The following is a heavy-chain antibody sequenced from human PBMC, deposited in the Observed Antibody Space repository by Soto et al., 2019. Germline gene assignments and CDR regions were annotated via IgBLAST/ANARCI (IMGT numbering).Heavy chain of an antibody. D-gene: IGHD5-12*01. V-gene: IGHV3-73*01. CDR3: TNQGDGYNYY. J-gene: IGHJ4*02. Sequence: EVQLVESGGGLVQPGGSLKLSCAASGFTFSGSAMHWVRQASGKGLEWVGRIRSKANSYATAYAASVKGRFTISRDDSKNTAYLQMNSLKTEDTAVYYCTNQGDGYNYYWGQGPLFTVSS. CDR1: GFTFSGSA. CDR2: IRSKANSYAT.